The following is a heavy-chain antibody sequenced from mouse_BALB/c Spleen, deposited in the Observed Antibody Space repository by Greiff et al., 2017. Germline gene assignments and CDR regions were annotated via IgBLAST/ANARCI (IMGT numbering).Heavy chain of an antibody. CDR1: GYSITSGYF. J-gene: IGHJ2*01. CDR3: AREGITTVDYFDY. CDR2: ISYDGSN. D-gene: IGHD1-1*01. Sequence: EVHLVESGPGLVKPSQSLSLTCSVTGYSITSGYFWNCIRQFPGNKLEWMGYISYDGSNNYNPTLKNRISITRDTAKNQFFLKLNSVTTEDTATYYCAREGITTVDYFDYWGQGTTLTVSS. V-gene: IGHV3-6*02.